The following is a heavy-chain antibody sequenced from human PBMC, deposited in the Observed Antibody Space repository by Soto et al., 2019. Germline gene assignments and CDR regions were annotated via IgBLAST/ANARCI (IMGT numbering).Heavy chain of an antibody. J-gene: IGHJ5*02. CDR2: IYYSGST. V-gene: IGHV4-59*08. D-gene: IGHD3-9*01. CDR3: ARHYDILTGYPTVWFDP. CDR1: GGSISSYY. Sequence: SETLSLTCTVSGGSISSYYWSWIRQPPGKGLEWIGYIYYSGSTNYNPSLKSRVTISVDTSKNQFSLKLSSVTAADTAVYYCARHYDILTGYPTVWFDPWGQGTLVTVSS.